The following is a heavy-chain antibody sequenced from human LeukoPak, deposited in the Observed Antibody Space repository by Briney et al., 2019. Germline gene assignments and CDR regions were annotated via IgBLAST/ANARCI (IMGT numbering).Heavy chain of an antibody. Sequence: SETLSLTCTVSGGSISSYYWSWIRQPPGKGLEWIGYIYYSGSTNYNPSLKSRVTISIDTSKNQFSLELSSVTATDTAVYFCATNRAGTYDRPFDIWGQGTMVTVSS. CDR1: GGSISSYY. D-gene: IGHD1-26*01. J-gene: IGHJ3*02. V-gene: IGHV4-59*08. CDR3: ATNRAGTYDRPFDI. CDR2: IYYSGST.